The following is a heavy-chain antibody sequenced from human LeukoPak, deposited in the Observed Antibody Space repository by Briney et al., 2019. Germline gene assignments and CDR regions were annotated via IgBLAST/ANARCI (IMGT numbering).Heavy chain of an antibody. CDR1: GGSISTYY. J-gene: IGHJ4*02. D-gene: IGHD3-10*01. CDR3: ARSRRGFYYGSGSDEAGYFDY. Sequence: PSETLSLTCTVSGGSISTYYWNWIRQTPGKGLEWIGHISYGNTDYNPSLKSRVTISVDTSKNQFSLKLTSVTAADTAVYYCARSRRGFYYGSGSDEAGYFDYWGQGTLGTVSS. CDR2: ISYGNT. V-gene: IGHV4-59*01.